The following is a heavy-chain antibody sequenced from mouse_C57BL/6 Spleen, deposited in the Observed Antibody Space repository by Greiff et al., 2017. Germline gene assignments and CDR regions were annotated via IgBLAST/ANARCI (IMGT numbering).Heavy chain of an antibody. Sequence: VQLQQPGAELVRPGTSVKLSCKASGYTFTSYWMHWVKQRPGQGLEWIGVIDPSDSYTNYNQKFKGKATLTVDTSSSTAYMQLSSLTSEDSAVYYCARSITTVVEDWYFDVWGTGTTVTVSS. CDR1: GYTFTSYW. CDR2: IDPSDSYT. V-gene: IGHV1-59*01. J-gene: IGHJ1*03. CDR3: ARSITTVVEDWYFDV. D-gene: IGHD1-1*01.